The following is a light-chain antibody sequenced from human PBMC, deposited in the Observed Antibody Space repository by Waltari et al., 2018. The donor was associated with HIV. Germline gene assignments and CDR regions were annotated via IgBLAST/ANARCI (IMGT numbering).Light chain of an antibody. CDR1: QSVTTNS. V-gene: IGKV3-20*01. CDR2: GTS. CDR3: QQYNTSPWT. Sequence: DIVLTQSPGTLSLSPGERVTLSCRASQSVTTNSFAWYQQRPGQAPRLLIYGTSSRATGVPDRFTGSGSGTDFTLTISRLEPEDGAVYSCQQYNTSPWTFGQGTKVEI. J-gene: IGKJ1*01.